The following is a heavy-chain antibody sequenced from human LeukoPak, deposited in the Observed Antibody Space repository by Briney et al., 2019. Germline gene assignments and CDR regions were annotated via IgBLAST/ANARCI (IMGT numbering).Heavy chain of an antibody. CDR1: GGSISSRTYY. D-gene: IGHD1-26*01. J-gene: IGHJ4*02. V-gene: IGHV4-39*02. CDR3: ARDSGSYSFDC. CDR2: IFYSGSS. Sequence: SETLSLTCTVSGGSISSRTYYWGWIRQPPGKGLEWIGSIFYSGSSYYNPSLKSRVTISVDTSKNHFSLKLTSVTAADTAVYYCARDSGSYSFDCWGQGTLVTVSS.